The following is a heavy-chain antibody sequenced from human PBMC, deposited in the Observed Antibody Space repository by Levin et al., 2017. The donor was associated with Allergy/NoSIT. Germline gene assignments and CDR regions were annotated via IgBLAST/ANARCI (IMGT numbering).Heavy chain of an antibody. J-gene: IGHJ4*02. CDR3: ARVQYYYDSSGGAINYFDY. CDR1: GGSISSSSYY. Sequence: SETLSLTCTVSGGSISSSSYYWGWIRQPPGKGLEWIGSIYYSGSTYYNPSLKSRVTISVDTSKNQFSLKLSSVTAADTAVYYCARVQYYYDSSGGAINYFDYWGQGTLVTVSS. D-gene: IGHD3-22*01. V-gene: IGHV4-39*07. CDR2: IYYSGST.